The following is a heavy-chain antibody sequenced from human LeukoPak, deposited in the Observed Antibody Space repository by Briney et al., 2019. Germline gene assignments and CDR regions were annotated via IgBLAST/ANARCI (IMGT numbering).Heavy chain of an antibody. CDR2: ISPSGSPI. D-gene: IGHD6-13*01. CDR3: ASRSSWSLPIDY. Sequence: GGSLRLSCAASGFTFSDYYMSWTRQAPGKGLEWVSYISPSGSPIYYADSVKGRFTISRDNAKSSLYLQMNSLRAEDTALYFCASRSSWSLPIDYWGQGTLVTVSS. CDR1: GFTFSDYY. J-gene: IGHJ4*02. V-gene: IGHV3-11*01.